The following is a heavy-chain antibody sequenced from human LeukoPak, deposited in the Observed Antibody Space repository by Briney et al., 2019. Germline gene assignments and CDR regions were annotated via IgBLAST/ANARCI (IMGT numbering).Heavy chain of an antibody. Sequence: GGSLRLSCAASGFTFSSYGMHWVRQAPGNALEWVAFIQYDGINKYYADSVKGQFTISRDNYKNTLSLQMKRLTATDTAVYYCAKDRNLVAGTRGLDYWGQGTLVTVSS. J-gene: IGHJ4*02. CDR3: AKDRNLVAGTRGLDY. V-gene: IGHV3-30*02. CDR2: IQYDGINK. CDR1: GFTFSSYG. D-gene: IGHD6-19*01.